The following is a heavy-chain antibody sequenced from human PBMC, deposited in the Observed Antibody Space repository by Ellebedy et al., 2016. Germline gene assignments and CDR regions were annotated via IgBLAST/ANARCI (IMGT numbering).Heavy chain of an antibody. J-gene: IGHJ6*03. CDR2: IIPIFGTA. V-gene: IGHV1-69*13. CDR3: ASRAQRYPDMDV. CDR1: GGTFSSYA. D-gene: IGHD3-9*01. Sequence: SVKVSXXASGGTFSSYAISWVRQAPGQGLEWMGGIIPIFGTANYAQKFQGRVTITADESTSTAYMELSSLRSEDTAVYYCASRAQRYPDMDVWGKGTTVTVSS.